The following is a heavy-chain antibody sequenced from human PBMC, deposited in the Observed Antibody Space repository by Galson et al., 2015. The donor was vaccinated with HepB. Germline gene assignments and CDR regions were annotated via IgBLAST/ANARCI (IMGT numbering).Heavy chain of an antibody. V-gene: IGHV1-69*13. CDR3: ARDHGARELGANPFDY. D-gene: IGHD1-26*01. CDR1: GGTFSSYA. J-gene: IGHJ4*02. Sequence: SVKVSCKASGGTFSSYAISWVRQAPGQGLEWMGGIIPIFGTANYAQKFQGRVTITADESTSTAYMELSSLRSEDTAVYYCARDHGARELGANPFDYWGQGTLVTVSS. CDR2: IIPIFGTA.